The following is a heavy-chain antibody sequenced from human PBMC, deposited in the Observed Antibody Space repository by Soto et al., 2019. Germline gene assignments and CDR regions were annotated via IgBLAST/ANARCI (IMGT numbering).Heavy chain of an antibody. CDR2: ISYDGSNK. J-gene: IGHJ5*02. D-gene: IGHD1-1*01. CDR1: GFSVSSYA. Sequence: XGCLRLSCAASGFSVSSYAMHWVRQAPGKGLEWVAVISYDGSNKYYADSVKGRFTISRDNSKNTLYLQMNSLRAEDTAVYYCARERLQHNWFDPWGQRTLVSVSS. V-gene: IGHV3-30-3*01. CDR3: ARERLQHNWFDP.